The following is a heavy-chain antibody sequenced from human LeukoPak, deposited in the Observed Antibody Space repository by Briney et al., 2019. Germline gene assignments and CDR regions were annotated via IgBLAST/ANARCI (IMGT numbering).Heavy chain of an antibody. Sequence: SETLSLTCTVSGGSISSYYWSWIRQPPGKGLEWIGYIYYSGSTNYNPSLKSRVTISVDTSKNQFPLKLSSVTAADTAVYYCARGQSSGGSCYGFDYWGQGTLVTVAS. CDR1: GGSISSYY. V-gene: IGHV4-59*12. CDR3: ARGQSSGGSCYGFDY. CDR2: IYYSGST. D-gene: IGHD2-15*01. J-gene: IGHJ4*02.